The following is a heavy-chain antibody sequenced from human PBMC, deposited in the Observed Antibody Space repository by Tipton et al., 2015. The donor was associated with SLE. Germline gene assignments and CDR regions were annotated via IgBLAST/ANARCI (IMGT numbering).Heavy chain of an antibody. V-gene: IGHV4-39*07. CDR1: GGSISSSSYY. CDR3: AREWVGKLEWSIRGYYYYMDV. D-gene: IGHD3-3*01. J-gene: IGHJ6*03. CDR2: INPSGST. Sequence: TLSLTCTVSGGSISSSSYYWSWIRQPPGKGLEWIGEINPSGSTNYNPSLKSRVTISVDTSKNQFSLKLSSVTAADTAVYYCAREWVGKLEWSIRGYYYYMDVWGKGTTVTVSS.